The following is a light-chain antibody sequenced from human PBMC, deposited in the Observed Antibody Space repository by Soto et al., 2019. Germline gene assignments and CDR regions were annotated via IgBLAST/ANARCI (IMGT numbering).Light chain of an antibody. CDR2: DAS. Sequence: DIQMTQSPSTLSASVGDRLTITCRASQSISSWFAWYQQKPGNATKLLIFDASSLESGVPSRFSGSGSGTEFTLTISSLQPDDFATYYCQQYNSYSKTFGQGTKVDIK. V-gene: IGKV1-5*01. CDR1: QSISSW. J-gene: IGKJ1*01. CDR3: QQYNSYSKT.